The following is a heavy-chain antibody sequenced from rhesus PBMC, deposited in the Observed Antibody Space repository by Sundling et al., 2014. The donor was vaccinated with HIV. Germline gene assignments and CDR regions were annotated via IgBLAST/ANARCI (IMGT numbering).Heavy chain of an antibody. CDR1: GFTFSSYA. J-gene: IGHJ4*01. CDR2: INSAGDTT. Sequence: EVQLVETGGGLVQPGGSLKLSCATSGFTFSSYAMSWVRQAPGKGLEWVSLINSAGDTTYYADSVKGRFSISRDNSKNTLSLQMNSLRAEDTAIYYCAKSPYISFDYWGQGVLVTVSS. D-gene: IGHD1-44*01. CDR3: AKSPYISFDY. V-gene: IGHV3-103*01.